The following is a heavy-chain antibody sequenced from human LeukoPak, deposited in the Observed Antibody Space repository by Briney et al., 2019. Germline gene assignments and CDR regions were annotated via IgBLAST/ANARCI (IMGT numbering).Heavy chain of an antibody. D-gene: IGHD3-3*01. Sequence: ASVKVSCKASGYTFTAYYVHWVRQAPGQGLEWMGWINPNSGGTNYAQKFQGWVTMTRDTSISTAYMELSRLRSDDTAVYYCATDRVTIQNWFDPWGQGTLVTVSS. J-gene: IGHJ5*02. CDR1: GYTFTAYY. CDR3: ATDRVTIQNWFDP. CDR2: INPNSGGT. V-gene: IGHV1-2*04.